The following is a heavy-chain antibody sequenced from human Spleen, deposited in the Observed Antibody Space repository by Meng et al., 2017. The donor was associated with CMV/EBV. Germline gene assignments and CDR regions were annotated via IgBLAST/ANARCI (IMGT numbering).Heavy chain of an antibody. CDR1: GGSISSSNL. CDR3: ARIERRRILKYCGSDCSTTDY. D-gene: IGHD2-21*02. V-gene: IGHV4-4*02. Sequence: QVQLPESRPGLVTPLGTLSLPCAASGGSISSSNLWTWVRQVPGKGLEWIGEIYHSGSTNYNPSLKSRVTISVDKFKNQFSLKLGSVTAADTAVYYCARIERRRILKYCGSDCSTTDYWGQGTLVTVSS. J-gene: IGHJ4*02. CDR2: IYHSGST.